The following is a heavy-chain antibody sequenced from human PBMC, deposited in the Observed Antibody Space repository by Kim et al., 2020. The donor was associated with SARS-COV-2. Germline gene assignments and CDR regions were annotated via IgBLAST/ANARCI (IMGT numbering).Heavy chain of an antibody. V-gene: IGHV3-11*06. CDR3: ARVVVVAATGNDY. D-gene: IGHD2-15*01. CDR1: GFTFSDYY. Sequence: GGSLRLSCAASGFTFSDYYMSWIRQAPGKGLEWVSYISSSSSYTNYADSVKGRFTISRDNAKNSLYLQMNSLRAEDTAVYYCARVVVVAATGNDYWGQGTLVTVSS. J-gene: IGHJ4*02. CDR2: ISSSSSYT.